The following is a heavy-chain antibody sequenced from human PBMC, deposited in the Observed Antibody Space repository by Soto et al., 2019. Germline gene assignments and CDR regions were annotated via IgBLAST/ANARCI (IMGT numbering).Heavy chain of an antibody. V-gene: IGHV2-5*02. J-gene: IGHJ4*02. CDR1: GFSLSSPGMN. CDR3: APSEGSSCLCDS. CDR2: IYWDDDK. D-gene: IGHD6-13*01. Sequence: QVTLKESGPTLVKPTQTLTLTCTFSGFSLSSPGMNVGWIRQPPGKALEWLAMIYWDDDKRFNPSLKNRLTITKDTSKNQVVLTVPNMDPVDTGTYYCAPSEGSSCLCDSWGQGTLVTVSS.